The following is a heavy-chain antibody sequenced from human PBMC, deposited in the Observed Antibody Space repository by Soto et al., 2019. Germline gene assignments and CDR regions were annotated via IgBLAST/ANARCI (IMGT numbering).Heavy chain of an antibody. CDR2: IIPIFGTA. Sequence: SVKVSCKASGGRFRSYALSWARQAPGQGLEWMGGIIPIFGTANYAQKFQGRVTITADESTSTAYMELSSLRSEDTAVYYCASKPTTSTWYFDYWGQGTLVTVSS. CDR3: ASKPTTSTWYFDY. V-gene: IGHV1-69*01. D-gene: IGHD4-4*01. J-gene: IGHJ4*02. CDR1: GGRFRSYA.